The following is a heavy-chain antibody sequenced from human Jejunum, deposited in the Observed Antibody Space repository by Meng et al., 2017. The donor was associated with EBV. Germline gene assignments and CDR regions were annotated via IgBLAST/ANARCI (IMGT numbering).Heavy chain of an antibody. CDR3: ARYSGSYSLAN. V-gene: IGHV7-4-1*02. CDR2: INTANGNP. D-gene: IGHD3-10*01. Sequence: VLVVAVGAGFKERWSRGRLCCMACGLTFTDYAHIWGRQAPGQGLEWMGWINTANGNPTYAQAFTGRFVFSLDTSVNTAFLQISDLKAEESVLYYCARYSGSYSLANWGQGTLVTVSS. CDR1: GLTFTDYA. J-gene: IGHJ4*02.